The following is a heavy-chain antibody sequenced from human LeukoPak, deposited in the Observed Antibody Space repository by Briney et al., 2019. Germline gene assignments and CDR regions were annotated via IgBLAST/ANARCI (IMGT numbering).Heavy chain of an antibody. Sequence: SETLSLTCTVSGGSISSSSYYWGWIRQPPGKGLEWIGSIYYSGSTYYNPSLKSRVTISVDTSKNQFSLKLSSVTAADTAVYYCARQGSSWYHDYWGQGTLVIVSS. CDR2: IYYSGST. CDR1: GGSISSSSYY. CDR3: ARQGSSWYHDY. V-gene: IGHV4-39*01. J-gene: IGHJ4*02. D-gene: IGHD6-13*01.